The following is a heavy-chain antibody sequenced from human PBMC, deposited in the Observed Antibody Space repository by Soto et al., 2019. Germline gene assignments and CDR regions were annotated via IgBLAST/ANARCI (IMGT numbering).Heavy chain of an antibody. D-gene: IGHD3-22*01. CDR1: GFTFSSYA. CDR3: AKDYYYDSSGYTPLSFDY. V-gene: IGHV3-23*01. Sequence: EVQLLESGGGLVQPGGSLRLSCAASGFTFSSYAMSWVRQALGKGLEWVSAISGSGGSTYYADSVKGRFTISRDNSKNTLYLQMNSLRAEDTAVYYCAKDYYYDSSGYTPLSFDYWGQGTLVTVSS. CDR2: ISGSGGST. J-gene: IGHJ4*02.